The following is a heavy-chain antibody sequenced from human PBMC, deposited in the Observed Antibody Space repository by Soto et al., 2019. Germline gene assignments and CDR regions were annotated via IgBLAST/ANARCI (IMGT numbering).Heavy chain of an antibody. J-gene: IGHJ4*02. CDR3: AREQQQLEEGGAFDY. CDR2: ISSSGNTI. Sequence: GGSLRLSCAASGFTFSSSEMNWVRQAPGKGLEWVSYISSSGNTIYYADSVRGRFTVSRDNAKNSLYLQMNSLRAEDTAVYYCAREQQQLEEGGAFDYWGQGTLVTVSS. CDR1: GFTFSSSE. V-gene: IGHV3-48*03. D-gene: IGHD6-13*01.